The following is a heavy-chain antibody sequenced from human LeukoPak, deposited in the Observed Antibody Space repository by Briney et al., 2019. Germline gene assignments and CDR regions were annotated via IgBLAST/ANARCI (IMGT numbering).Heavy chain of an antibody. CDR2: IYPDDSDT. CDR1: GYSFTNYW. D-gene: IGHD5-24*01. V-gene: IGHV5-51*01. Sequence: GESLKISCKGSGYSFTNYWVAWARQMPGKGLEWMGIIYPDDSDTRYSPSFQGQVTFSADKSISTAYLQWSSLKASDSATYYCARRGIRDGYNYADYWGQGTLVTVSS. CDR3: ARRGIRDGYNYADY. J-gene: IGHJ4*02.